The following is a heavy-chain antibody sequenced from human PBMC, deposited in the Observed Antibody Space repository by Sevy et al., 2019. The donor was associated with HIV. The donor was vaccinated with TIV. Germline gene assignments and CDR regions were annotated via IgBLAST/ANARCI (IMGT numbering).Heavy chain of an antibody. CDR3: ARLVSCGCSCYYLDS. Sequence: GGSLRLSCAASGFTFTNYDMHWVRQAPGRGLDWVAVISHDERYKNYAESLKVRFTISRDNFKNTLFLQMDSLRPEDTAVSFCARLVSCGCSCYYLDSWGQGALVTVSS. CDR2: ISHDERYK. V-gene: IGHV3-30*04. CDR1: GFTFTNYD. D-gene: IGHD3-10*01. J-gene: IGHJ4*02.